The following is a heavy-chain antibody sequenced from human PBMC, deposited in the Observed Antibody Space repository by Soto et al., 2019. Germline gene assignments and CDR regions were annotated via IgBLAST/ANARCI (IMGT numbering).Heavy chain of an antibody. CDR1: GGTFSCYT. V-gene: IGHV1-69*02. Sequence: QVQLVQSGAEVKKPGSSVKVSCKASGGTFSCYTISWVRQAPGQGLECMGRIIPILGIANYAQKFQGRVTITADKSTSTAYMELSSLRSEDTAVYYCARGRCSSTSCYGYYYYYGMDVWGQGTTVTVSS. D-gene: IGHD2-2*01. J-gene: IGHJ6*02. CDR2: IIPILGIA. CDR3: ARGRCSSTSCYGYYYYYGMDV.